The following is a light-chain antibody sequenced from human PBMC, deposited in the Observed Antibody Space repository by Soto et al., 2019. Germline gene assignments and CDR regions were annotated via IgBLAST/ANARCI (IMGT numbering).Light chain of an antibody. CDR3: QQSYSTPST. J-gene: IGKJ2*02. CDR1: QNIDIW. CDR2: DAS. V-gene: IGKV1-5*01. Sequence: DIEMTQSPSTLSASVGDRVTITCRATQNIDIWLSWYQQKPGKAPKLLIYDASNLKSGVPSRFSGSGSGTEFTLTISSLQPDDFATYYCQQSYSTPSTFGQGTKLEIK.